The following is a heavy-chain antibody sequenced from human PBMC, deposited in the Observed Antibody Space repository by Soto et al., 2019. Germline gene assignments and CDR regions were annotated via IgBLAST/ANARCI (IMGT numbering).Heavy chain of an antibody. D-gene: IGHD3-3*01. CDR1: GFTFSSYG. CDR3: ARDFALEWLYCFDY. V-gene: IGHV3-33*01. Sequence: GGSLRLSCAASGFTFSSYGMHWVRQAPGKGLEWVAVIWYDGSNKYYADSVKGRFTISRDNSKNTLYLQMNSLRAEDTAVYYCARDFALEWLYCFDYWGQGTLVTSPQ. CDR2: IWYDGSNK. J-gene: IGHJ4*02.